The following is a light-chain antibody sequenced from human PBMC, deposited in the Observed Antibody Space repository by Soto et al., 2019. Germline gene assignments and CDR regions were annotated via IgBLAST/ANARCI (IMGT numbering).Light chain of an antibody. CDR1: QTISSW. Sequence: DIQMTQSPSTLSGSVGDRVTITCRASQTISSWLAWYQQKPGKAPKLLIYKASTVKSGVPARFSGSGSGTECTLTISSLQPDEFATYYCQHYHSYSEACGQGTKVELK. CDR3: QHYHSYSEA. CDR2: KAS. J-gene: IGKJ1*01. V-gene: IGKV1-5*03.